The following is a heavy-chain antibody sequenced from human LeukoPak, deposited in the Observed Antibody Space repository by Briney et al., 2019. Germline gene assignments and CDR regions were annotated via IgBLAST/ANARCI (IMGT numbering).Heavy chain of an antibody. CDR3: ARDPLRWLQNNYYYYYMDV. J-gene: IGHJ6*03. V-gene: IGHV3-48*02. D-gene: IGHD5-24*01. Sequence: GGSLRLSCAASGFTFSRYGMNWVRQASGKGLEWVSYISGSTRTIYDADSVKGRFTISRDNAKNSLYLQMNSLRDEDTAVYYCARDPLRWLQNNYYYYYMDVWGKGTTVTVSS. CDR1: GFTFSRYG. CDR2: ISGSTRTI.